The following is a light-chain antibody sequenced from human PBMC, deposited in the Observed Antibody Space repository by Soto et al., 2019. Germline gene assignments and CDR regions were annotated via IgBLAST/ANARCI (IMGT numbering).Light chain of an antibody. CDR3: LQYRSFPRT. V-gene: IGKV1-17*03. CDR1: QGISNR. J-gene: IGKJ1*01. Sequence: DIQITQSPSAVSASVGDRVIITCRASQGISNRLAWFQQKPGTVPKRLIYGASFLETGVPSRFSGGGSGTEFSLTITSLQAEDFATYYCLQYRSFPRTFGQGTKVDIK. CDR2: GAS.